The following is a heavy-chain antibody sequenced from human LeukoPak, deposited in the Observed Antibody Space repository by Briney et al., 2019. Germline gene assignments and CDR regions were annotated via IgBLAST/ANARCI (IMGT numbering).Heavy chain of an antibody. CDR2: INHSGST. V-gene: IGHV4-39*07. Sequence: SETLSLTCTVSGGSISSSSYYWSWLRQPPGKGLGWIGEINHSGSTNYNPSLKSRVTISVDTSKNQFSLKLSSVTAADTAVYYCARDHGQHTIFGVVIMPNYYYYGMDVWGQGTTVTVSS. CDR3: ARDHGQHTIFGVVIMPNYYYYGMDV. CDR1: GGSISSSSYY. J-gene: IGHJ6*02. D-gene: IGHD3-3*01.